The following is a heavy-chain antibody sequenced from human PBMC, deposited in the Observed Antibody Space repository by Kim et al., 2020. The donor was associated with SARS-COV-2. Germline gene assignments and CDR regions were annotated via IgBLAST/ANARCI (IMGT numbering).Heavy chain of an antibody. D-gene: IGHD4-4*01. V-gene: IGHV3-48*03. Sequence: IYPAESVRGRFTISRDNDKNSRYLQMNSLRAEDTAVYYCARGPNYSPFDYWGQGTLVTVSS. CDR3: ARGPNYSPFDY. J-gene: IGHJ4*02. CDR2: I.